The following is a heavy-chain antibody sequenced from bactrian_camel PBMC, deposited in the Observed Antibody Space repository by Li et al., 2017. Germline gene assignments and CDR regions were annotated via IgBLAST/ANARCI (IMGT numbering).Heavy chain of an antibody. CDR1: IATYSRDF. J-gene: IGHJ4*01. D-gene: IGHD1*01. Sequence: VQLVESGGGSVQAGGSLKLSCTASIATYSRDFMAWFRQAPGKAREAVATIGTAQGITRYADSVKGRFTISRDGAENIIALQMDSLKPEDTATYYCAADLVTDEPSLVEREYYYWGQGTQVTVS. V-gene: IGHV3S42*01. CDR3: AADLVTDEPSLVEREYYY. CDR2: IGTAQGIT.